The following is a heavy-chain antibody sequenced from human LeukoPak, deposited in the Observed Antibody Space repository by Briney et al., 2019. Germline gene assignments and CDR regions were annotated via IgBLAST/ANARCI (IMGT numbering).Heavy chain of an antibody. D-gene: IGHD6-19*01. CDR3: ARDRGSGWSYNWFDP. J-gene: IGHJ5*02. V-gene: IGHV1-2*02. Sequence: ASVKVSCKASGYTFTGYYMHWVRQAPGQGLEWMGWINPNSGGTNYAQKFQGRVTMTRDTSISTAYMELSGLRSDDTAVYYCARDRGSGWSYNWFDPRGQGTLVTVSS. CDR1: GYTFTGYY. CDR2: INPNSGGT.